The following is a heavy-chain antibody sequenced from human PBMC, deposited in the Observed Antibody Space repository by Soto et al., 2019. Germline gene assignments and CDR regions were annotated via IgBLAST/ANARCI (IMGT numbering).Heavy chain of an antibody. Sequence: TLSLACTVSGGCISSGGYYWSWIRQHPGKGLEWIGYIYYSGSTYYNPSLKSRVTISVDTSKNQFSLKLSSVTAADTAVYYCARDRAAAGTGWFDPWGQGTLVTVSS. CDR1: GGCISSGGYY. V-gene: IGHV4-31*03. D-gene: IGHD6-13*01. CDR2: IYYSGST. J-gene: IGHJ5*02. CDR3: ARDRAAAGTGWFDP.